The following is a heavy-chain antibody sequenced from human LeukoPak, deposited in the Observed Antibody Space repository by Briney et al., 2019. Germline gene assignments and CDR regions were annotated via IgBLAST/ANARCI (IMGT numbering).Heavy chain of an antibody. CDR2: IIPIFGTA. D-gene: IGHD4-17*01. Sequence: ASVKVSCKASGGTFSSYAISWVRQAPGQGLEWMGRIIPIFGTANYAQKFQGRVTITADKSTSTAYMELSSLRSDDTAVYYCARGDYGDYVRYYSYYTDVWGKGTTVTVSS. V-gene: IGHV1-69*06. J-gene: IGHJ6*03. CDR3: ARGDYGDYVRYYSYYTDV. CDR1: GGTFSSYA.